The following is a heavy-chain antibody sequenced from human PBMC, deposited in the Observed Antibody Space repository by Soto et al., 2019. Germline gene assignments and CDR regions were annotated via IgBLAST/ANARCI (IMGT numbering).Heavy chain of an antibody. Sequence: ASVKVSCKASGYTFTGYYMHWVRQAPGQGLEWMGWINPNSGGTNYAQKFQGWVTMTRDTSISTAYMELSRLRSDDTAVYYCARGLLGMWELPFLRRCYGMDVWGQGTTVTVSS. D-gene: IGHD1-26*01. V-gene: IGHV1-2*04. CDR2: INPNSGGT. CDR1: GYTFTGYY. CDR3: ARGLLGMWELPFLRRCYGMDV. J-gene: IGHJ6*02.